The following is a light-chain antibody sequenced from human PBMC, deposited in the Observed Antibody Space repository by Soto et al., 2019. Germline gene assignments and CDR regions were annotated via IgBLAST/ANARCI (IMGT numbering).Light chain of an antibody. V-gene: IGKV3-15*01. Sequence: IVRTQSPFTLSVSPGERVTLSCRASQSVSSNLAWYQQKPGQAPSLLLYGAFTRATGIPARFSGTGSGTEFTLTISSLQSEDFALYYCQQYNDWPLTFGQGTKVDNK. J-gene: IGKJ1*01. CDR3: QQYNDWPLT. CDR2: GAF. CDR1: QSVSSN.